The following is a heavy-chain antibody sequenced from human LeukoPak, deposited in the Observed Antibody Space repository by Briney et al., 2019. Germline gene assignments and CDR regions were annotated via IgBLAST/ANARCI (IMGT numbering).Heavy chain of an antibody. CDR2: TYYRSKLYN. J-gene: IGHJ4*02. CDR3: ARGFTMIPGAFDY. D-gene: IGHD3-22*01. V-gene: IGHV6-1*01. Sequence: SQTLSLTCAISGDSVSSNSGAWNWIRQSPSRGLEWLGRTYYRSKLYNDYAVSVKSRITINPDTSKHQFSLQLSSVTPEDTAMYYCARGFTMIPGAFDYWGQGTLVTVSS. CDR1: GDSVSSNSGA.